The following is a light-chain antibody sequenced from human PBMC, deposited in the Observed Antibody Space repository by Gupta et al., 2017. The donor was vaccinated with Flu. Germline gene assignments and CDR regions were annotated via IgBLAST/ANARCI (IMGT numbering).Light chain of an antibody. CDR1: QSVSNSY. J-gene: IGKJ2*01. CDR3: QQYGSSPVT. CDR2: GAS. Sequence: EIVLTQSPGTLSLSPGERATLSCRASQSVSNSYLAWYQQKPGQAPRLLIYGASSRATGIPDRFSGSGSGTDFTLTISRLEPEDFAVYYCQQYGSSPVTFGQGTKLEIK. V-gene: IGKV3-20*01.